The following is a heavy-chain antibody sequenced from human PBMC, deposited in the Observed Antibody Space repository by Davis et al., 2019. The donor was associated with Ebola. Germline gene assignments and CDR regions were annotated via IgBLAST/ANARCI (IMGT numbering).Heavy chain of an antibody. Sequence: MPSETLSLTCAVYGGSSSGYYWSWTRQPPGKGLEWIGEINHSVSTNYNPSLKSRVTISVDTSKNQFSLNLGSVTAADTAVSYCARLRGYDFWSGLPTWGQGTLVTVSS. CDR1: GGSSSGYY. CDR3: ARLRGYDFWSGLPT. D-gene: IGHD3-3*01. J-gene: IGHJ5*02. V-gene: IGHV4-34*01. CDR2: INHSVST.